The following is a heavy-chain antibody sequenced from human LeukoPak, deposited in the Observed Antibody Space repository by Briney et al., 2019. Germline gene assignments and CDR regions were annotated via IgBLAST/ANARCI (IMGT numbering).Heavy chain of an antibody. Sequence: PGGSLRLSCAPSGFTFSNHAMSWVRQTPGKGLQWISVISGSGRTTEYADSVKGRFTTSRDNSKNTLSLQMNSLRVEDTAIYYCVKNVVVKRYIDYWGQGTLVTVSS. D-gene: IGHD2-15*01. CDR1: GFTFSNHA. J-gene: IGHJ4*02. CDR2: ISGSGRTT. CDR3: VKNVVVKRYIDY. V-gene: IGHV3-23*01.